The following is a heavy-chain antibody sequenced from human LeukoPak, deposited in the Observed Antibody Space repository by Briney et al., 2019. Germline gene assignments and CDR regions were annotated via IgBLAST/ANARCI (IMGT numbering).Heavy chain of an antibody. V-gene: IGHV4-39*01. CDR2: IYYSGST. CDR3: AIDSGYSGYD. D-gene: IGHD5-12*01. J-gene: IGHJ4*02. CDR1: GGSISSSSYY. Sequence: PSETLSLTCTVSGGSISSSSYYWGWIRQPPGKGLEWIGSIYYSGSTYYNPSLKSRVTISVDTSKNQFSLKLSSVTAADTAVYYCAIDSGYSGYDWGQGTLVTVSS.